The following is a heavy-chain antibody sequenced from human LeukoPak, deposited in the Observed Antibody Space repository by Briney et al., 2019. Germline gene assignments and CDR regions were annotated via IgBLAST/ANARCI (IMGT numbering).Heavy chain of an antibody. CDR3: ARVKVFAGYSSGLSRFDP. D-gene: IGHD6-19*01. V-gene: IGHV3-30-3*01. CDR1: GFTFSSYA. CDR2: ISYDGSNK. J-gene: IGHJ5*02. Sequence: GRSLRLSCAASGFTFSSYAMHWVRQAPGKGLEWVAVISYDGSNKYYADSVKGRFTISRDNSKNTLYLQMNSLRAEDTAVYYCARVKVFAGYSSGLSRFDPWGQGTLVTVSS.